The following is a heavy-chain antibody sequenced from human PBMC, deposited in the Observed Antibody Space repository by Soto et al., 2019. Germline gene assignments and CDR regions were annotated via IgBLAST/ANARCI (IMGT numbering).Heavy chain of an antibody. CDR2: IDAGNSKT. V-gene: IGHV1-3*01. Sequence: QVPLVQSGAEVKKPGASVRISCRASGYTFTSYAVHWVRQAPGQRFEWMGWIDAGNSKTKYSQKFQGRVTITRDTSATTAYMELSSLRSEDTAVYYCARGRWSQTTADYYLDYWGQGTLVTVSS. CDR3: ARGRWSQTTADYYLDY. D-gene: IGHD6-13*01. CDR1: GYTFTSYA. J-gene: IGHJ4*02.